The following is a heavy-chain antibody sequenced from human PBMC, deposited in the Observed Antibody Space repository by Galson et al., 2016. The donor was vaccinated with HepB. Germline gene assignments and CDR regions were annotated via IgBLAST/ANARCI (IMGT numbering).Heavy chain of an antibody. CDR1: GFSLTTSGVG. CDR2: IYWNDDK. CDR3: AHSPVGTSQTDFAVARWFDP. J-gene: IGHJ5*02. V-gene: IGHV2-5*01. Sequence: PALVKPTQTLTLTCTFSGFSLTTSGVGVGWIRQPPGKALEWLALIYWNDDKRYSPSLKSRLTITKDTSKNQVVLTMTNMDPVDAATYYCAHSPVGTSQTDFAVARWFDPWGQGTLVTVSS. D-gene: IGHD1-26*01.